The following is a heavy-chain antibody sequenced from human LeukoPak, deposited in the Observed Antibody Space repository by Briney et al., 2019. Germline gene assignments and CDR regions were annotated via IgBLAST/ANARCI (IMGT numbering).Heavy chain of an antibody. J-gene: IGHJ4*02. V-gene: IGHV3-9*01. D-gene: IGHD3-16*01. CDR1: GFPFDDYA. Sequence: GRSLRPSCAASGFPFDDYAMHWVRQAPGKGLEGVSGLSWKSGSIGYADSVKGRFTISRHNAKHPLYLQMNSLRAEDTALYYCAMSRGVDYDYVWGSSDFDYWGQGTLVTASS. CDR2: LSWKSGSI. CDR3: AMSRGVDYDYVWGSSDFDY.